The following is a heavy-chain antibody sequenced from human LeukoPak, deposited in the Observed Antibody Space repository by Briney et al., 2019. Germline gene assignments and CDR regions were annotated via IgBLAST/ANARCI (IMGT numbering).Heavy chain of an antibody. D-gene: IGHD2-2*03. V-gene: IGHV3-23*01. Sequence: GGSLRLSCAASGFTFSSYSMNWVRQAPGKGLEWVSGISGSGSGTYYADSVKGRFTISRDNSKNTLHLQMNSLRAEDTAVYYCATHGSAHYYMDVWGKGTTVTISS. CDR3: ATHGSAHYYMDV. CDR2: ISGSGSGT. J-gene: IGHJ6*03. CDR1: GFTFSSYS.